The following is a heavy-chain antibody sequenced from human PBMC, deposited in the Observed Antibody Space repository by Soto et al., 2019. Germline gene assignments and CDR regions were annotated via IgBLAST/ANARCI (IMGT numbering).Heavy chain of an antibody. V-gene: IGHV3-30*18. J-gene: IGHJ6*02. D-gene: IGHD2-2*02. Sequence: PGGSLRLSCAASGFTFSSYGMHWVRQAPGKGLEWVAVISYDGSNKYYADSVKGRFTISRDNSKNTLYLQMNSLRAEDTAVYYCAKXGLPAAIPDTLGYGMDVWGQGTTVTVSS. CDR1: GFTFSSYG. CDR2: ISYDGSNK. CDR3: AKXGLPAAIPDTLGYGMDV.